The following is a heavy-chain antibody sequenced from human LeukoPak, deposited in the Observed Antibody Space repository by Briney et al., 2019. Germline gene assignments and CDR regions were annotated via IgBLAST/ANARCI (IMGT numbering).Heavy chain of an antibody. D-gene: IGHD6-13*01. J-gene: IGHJ6*02. CDR3: ARAGYSSSWYVNLHRYYYYGMDV. CDR2: MNPNSGNT. CDR1: GYTFTSYD. Sequence: ASVKVSCKASGYTFTSYDINWVRQATGQGLEWMGWMNPNSGNTGYAQKFQGRVTMTRNTSISTAYMELSSLRSEDTAVYYCARAGYSSSWYVNLHRYYYYGMDVWGQGTTVTVSS. V-gene: IGHV1-8*01.